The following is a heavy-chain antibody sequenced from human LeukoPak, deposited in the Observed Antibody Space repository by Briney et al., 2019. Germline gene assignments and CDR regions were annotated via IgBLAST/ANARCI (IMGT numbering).Heavy chain of an antibody. J-gene: IGHJ5*02. CDR1: DASVSSSGFH. CDR3: ARRLDVAGGWFDH. Sequence: SETLSLTCTVSDASVSSSGFHWGWIRQPPGKGLEWIGTMSYTGPTYYNSSLQSRVIISLDTSKNQLSLRLSSVTAADTAVYYCARRLDVAGGWFDHWGQGTLVTVSS. V-gene: IGHV4-39*01. D-gene: IGHD2-15*01. CDR2: MSYTGPT.